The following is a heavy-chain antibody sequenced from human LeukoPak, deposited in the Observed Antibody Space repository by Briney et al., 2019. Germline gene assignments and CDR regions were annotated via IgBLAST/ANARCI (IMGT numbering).Heavy chain of an antibody. CDR1: GFTCSSYG. V-gene: IGHV3-21*01. Sequence: GGSLRLSCAASGFTCSSYGMNWVRQAPGKGLEWVSFISSSSYIYYADSVKGRFTISRDNAKNSLYLQMNSLRAEDTAVYYCARDLRSSGYYAFDYWGQGTLVTVSS. D-gene: IGHD3-22*01. CDR2: ISSSSYI. CDR3: ARDLRSSGYYAFDY. J-gene: IGHJ4*02.